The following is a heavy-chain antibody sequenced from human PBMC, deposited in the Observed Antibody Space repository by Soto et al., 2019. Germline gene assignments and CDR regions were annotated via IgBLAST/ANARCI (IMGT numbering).Heavy chain of an antibody. J-gene: IGHJ6*02. CDR2: INPNNGGT. CDR3: ARAGIAAAGSGNYAMNV. CDR1: GYTFTGSY. D-gene: IGHD6-13*01. Sequence: RASVKVSCKGSGYTFTGSYVHWVRQAPGQGLEWIGWINPNNGGTKYAQNFQGRVTMTRDTSISTAYMELSRLKSEDTAVFYCARAGIAAAGSGNYAMNVCGHGTTVTVSS. V-gene: IGHV1-2*02.